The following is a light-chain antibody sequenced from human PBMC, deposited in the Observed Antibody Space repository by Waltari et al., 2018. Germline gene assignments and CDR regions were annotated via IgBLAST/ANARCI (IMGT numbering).Light chain of an antibody. CDR3: SSYTTSSAPGV. J-gene: IGLJ1*01. Sequence: QSALTQPASGSGSPGQSITISCSGTESDVGAYAFFPWYQQHPGKAPHLIIYEVSNRPSGISNRFSASKSGNTASLTISGLQAEDEADYYCSSYTTSSAPGVFGTGTRVTVL. CDR1: ESDVGAYAF. CDR2: EVS. V-gene: IGLV2-14*01.